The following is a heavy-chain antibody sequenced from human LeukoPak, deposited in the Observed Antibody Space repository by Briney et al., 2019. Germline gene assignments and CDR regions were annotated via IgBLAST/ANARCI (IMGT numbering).Heavy chain of an antibody. CDR3: ARDEGYSGYDYKFYNWFDP. V-gene: IGHV1-18*04. CDR2: ISPYNGNT. D-gene: IGHD5-12*01. CDR1: GYTFTGYY. Sequence: ASVKVSCKASGYTFTGYYMHWVRQAPGQGLEWMGWISPYNGNTNYAQKLQGRVTITADESTSTAYMELSSLRSEDTAVYYCARDEGYSGYDYKFYNWFDPWGQGTLVTVSP. J-gene: IGHJ5*02.